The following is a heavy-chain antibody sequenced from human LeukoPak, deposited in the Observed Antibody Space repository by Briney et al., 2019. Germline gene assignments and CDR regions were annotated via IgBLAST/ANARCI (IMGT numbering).Heavy chain of an antibody. D-gene: IGHD3-10*01. Sequence: PGGSLRLSCAASGFTFSSYAMTWVRQAPGKGLQWVSTISVSGQNTCYADSVKGRFTISRDISKSTLYLQMNSLRDEDTALYYCAKYGSGTYYNGLHWGQGTLVTVSS. CDR1: GFTFSSYA. V-gene: IGHV3-23*01. CDR2: ISVSGQNT. CDR3: AKYGSGTYYNGLH. J-gene: IGHJ4*02.